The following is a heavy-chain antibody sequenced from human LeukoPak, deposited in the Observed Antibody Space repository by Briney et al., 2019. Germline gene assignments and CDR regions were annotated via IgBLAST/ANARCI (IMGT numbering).Heavy chain of an antibody. V-gene: IGHV3-53*01. CDR2: IYTGGNS. D-gene: IGHD3-3*01. J-gene: IGHJ4*02. Sequence: GGSLRLSCAASGFIFSSNYMSWVRQAPGKGLEWVSVIYTGGNSYYADSVKGRFTISRDNYKNTLYLQMNSLRAEDTAMYYCARDFGDYRGYFDYWGQGTLVTVSS. CDR1: GFIFSSNY. CDR3: ARDFGDYRGYFDY.